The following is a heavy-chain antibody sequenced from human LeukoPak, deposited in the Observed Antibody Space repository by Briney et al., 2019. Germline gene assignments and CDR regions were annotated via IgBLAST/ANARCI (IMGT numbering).Heavy chain of an antibody. D-gene: IGHD3/OR15-3a*01. V-gene: IGHV3-30*02. CDR3: AKGLLGLGDY. CDR1: GFTFSNYG. CDR2: IRSDGSNK. Sequence: PGGSLRLSCAAPGFTFSNYGMHWVRQAPGKGLEWVAFIRSDGSNKYSADSVKGRFTISRDNSKNTVYLQMNSLRAEDTAVYYCAKGLLGLGDYWGQGTLVTVSS. J-gene: IGHJ4*02.